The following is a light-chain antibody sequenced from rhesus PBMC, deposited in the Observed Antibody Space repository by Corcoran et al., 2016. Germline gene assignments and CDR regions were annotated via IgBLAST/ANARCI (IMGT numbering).Light chain of an antibody. V-gene: IGKV1-25*01. CDR1: QGITND. Sequence: DIQMTQSPSSLSASVGDRVTITCRASQGITNDLAWYQQKLGETPKLLIYVASMFQSGIPSRFSGSGSGPAFSLTISSLQSEDFATYYCQHYYSTPYSFGQGTKVEIK. J-gene: IGKJ2*01. CDR2: VAS. CDR3: QHYYSTPYS.